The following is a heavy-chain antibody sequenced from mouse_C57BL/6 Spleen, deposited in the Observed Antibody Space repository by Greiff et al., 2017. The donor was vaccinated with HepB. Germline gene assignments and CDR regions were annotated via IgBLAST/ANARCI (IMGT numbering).Heavy chain of an antibody. V-gene: IGHV1-82*01. Sequence: VQLQQSGPELVKPGASVKISCKASGYAFSSSWMNWVKQRPGKGLERIGRIYPGDGDTNYNGKFKGKATLTADKSSSTAYMQLSSLTSEDSAVYFCARWELAWGQGTSVTVSS. J-gene: IGHJ4*01. CDR3: ARWELA. CDR1: GYAFSSSW. D-gene: IGHD4-1*01. CDR2: IYPGDGDT.